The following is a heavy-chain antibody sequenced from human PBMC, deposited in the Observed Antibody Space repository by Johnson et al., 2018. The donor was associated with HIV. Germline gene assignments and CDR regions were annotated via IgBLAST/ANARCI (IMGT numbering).Heavy chain of an antibody. D-gene: IGHD6-6*01. CDR2: IYSGGST. CDR3: ARAEQLAGGAFDI. V-gene: IGHV3-66*03. Sequence: EVQLVESGGGLIQPGGSLRLSCAASGFTVSSNYMSWVRQAPGKGLEWVSVIYSGGSTYYADSVKGRFTISRDSSKNTLFLQMNSLRAEDTAVYYCARAEQLAGGAFDIWGQGTMVTVSS. CDR1: GFTVSSNY. J-gene: IGHJ3*02.